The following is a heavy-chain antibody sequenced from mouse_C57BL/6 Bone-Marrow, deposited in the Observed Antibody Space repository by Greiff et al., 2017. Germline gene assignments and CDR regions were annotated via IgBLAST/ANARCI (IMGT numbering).Heavy chain of an antibody. V-gene: IGHV5-17*01. CDR2: ISSGSSTI. CDR1: GFTFSDYG. D-gene: IGHD3-2*02. Sequence: VKLMESGGGLVKPGGSLKLSCAASGFTFSDYGMHWVRQAPEKGLEWVAYISSGSSTIYYADTVKGRFTISRDNAKNTLFLQMTSLRSEDTAMYYCARWGQLRLPFAYWGQGTLVTVSA. CDR3: ARWGQLRLPFAY. J-gene: IGHJ3*01.